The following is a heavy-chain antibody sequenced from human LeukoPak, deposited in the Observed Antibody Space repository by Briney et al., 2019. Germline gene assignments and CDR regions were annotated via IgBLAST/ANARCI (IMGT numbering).Heavy chain of an antibody. CDR3: TRMTAGHDY. D-gene: IGHD2-21*02. CDR1: GVSFDDYY. CDR2: INHSGYT. V-gene: IGHV4-34*01. Sequence: SETLSLTCAVSGVSFDDYYWSWVRQTPGKGLEWIGEINHSGYTNDSPSLKSRVTLSIDTSRKQFSLNLRSVTVADMGIYYCTRMTAGHDYWGQGTLVTVSS. J-gene: IGHJ4*02.